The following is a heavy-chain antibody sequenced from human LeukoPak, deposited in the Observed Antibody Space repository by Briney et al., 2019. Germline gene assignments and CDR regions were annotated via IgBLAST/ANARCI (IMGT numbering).Heavy chain of an antibody. Sequence: GESLKISCKGSGYSFTSYWIGWVRQMPGKGLEWMGIIYPGDSDTSYSPSFQGQVTISADKSISTAYLQWSSLKASDTAMYYCARLFRYYGSGSYYWGYWFDPWGQGTLVTVSS. CDR1: GYSFTSYW. CDR3: ARLFRYYGSGSYYWGYWFDP. CDR2: IYPGDSDT. V-gene: IGHV5-51*01. J-gene: IGHJ5*02. D-gene: IGHD3-10*01.